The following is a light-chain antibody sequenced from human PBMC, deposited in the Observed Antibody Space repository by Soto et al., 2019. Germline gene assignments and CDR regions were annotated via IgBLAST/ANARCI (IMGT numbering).Light chain of an antibody. Sequence: QSVLTQPVSVSGPPGQSITISCTGTSSDVGGYNYVSWYQQHPGKAPKLMIYDVSNRPSGVSNRFSGSKSGNTASLTISGLQAEDEADYYCSSYTSSSTLVFGTGTKVTVL. V-gene: IGLV2-14*01. CDR2: DVS. CDR1: SSDVGGYNY. J-gene: IGLJ1*01. CDR3: SSYTSSSTLV.